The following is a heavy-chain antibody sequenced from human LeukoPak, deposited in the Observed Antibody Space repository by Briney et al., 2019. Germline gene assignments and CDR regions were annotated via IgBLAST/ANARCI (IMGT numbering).Heavy chain of an antibody. CDR3: ARETCTTTNCYWGMDV. V-gene: IGHV3-30*03. CDR2: KSHDGRNK. J-gene: IGHJ6*02. CDR1: GFTFSTYG. D-gene: IGHD2-2*01. Sequence: GGSLRLSCAASGFTFSTYGMTWVRQAPGKGLEWVAVKSHDGRNKYYADSVKGRFTIFRDNSKNTLDLQMHSLRADDTALYYCARETCTTTNCYWGMDVWGQGTTVTVSS.